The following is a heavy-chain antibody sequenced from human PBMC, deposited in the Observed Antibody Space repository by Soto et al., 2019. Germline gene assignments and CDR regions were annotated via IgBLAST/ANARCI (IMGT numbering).Heavy chain of an antibody. CDR3: ARDKGVEMSTVTQYYFDY. Sequence: GGSLRLSCTASGFIFDDHAMHWVRLAPGKGLEWVSCISWNSASIGYADSVEGLFTISRDNARRSLYLEMNSLRPEDTAFYYCARDKGVEMSTVTQYYFDYWGQGT. CDR1: GFIFDDHA. D-gene: IGHD4-4*01. V-gene: IGHV3-9*01. J-gene: IGHJ4*02. CDR2: ISWNSASI.